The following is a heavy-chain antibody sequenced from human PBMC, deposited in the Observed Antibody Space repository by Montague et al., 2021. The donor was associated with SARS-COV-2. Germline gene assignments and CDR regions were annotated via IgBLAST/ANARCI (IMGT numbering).Heavy chain of an antibody. D-gene: IGHD5-18*01. CDR1: GASVSSGSHN. CDR2: NYYSGSS. Sequence: SETLSLTCTVSGASVSSGSHNWIWIRQPPGKGLEFIGYNYYSGSSKYNPSLKSRFTISVDTYTNQVSLKVCSVTAADSSVYFCARGAGYSYGVDYWGQGTLVTVSS. V-gene: IGHV4-61*01. CDR3: ARGAGYSYGVDY. J-gene: IGHJ4*02.